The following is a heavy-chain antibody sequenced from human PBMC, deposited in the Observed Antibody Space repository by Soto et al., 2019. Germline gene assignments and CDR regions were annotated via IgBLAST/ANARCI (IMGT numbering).Heavy chain of an antibody. CDR3: ARWYRWDGINGTTAGMDV. J-gene: IGHJ6*02. CDR1: GFTFSSYG. V-gene: IGHV3-33*01. D-gene: IGHD1-7*01. Sequence: QVQLVESGGGVVQPGRSLRLSCAASGFTFSSYGMHWVRQAPGKGLEWVAVICYDGSNKYYADSVKGRFTISRDNSNNPLYLQMNSLRAEDTAVYYCARWYRWDGINGTTAGMDVWGQGTTVTVSS. CDR2: ICYDGSNK.